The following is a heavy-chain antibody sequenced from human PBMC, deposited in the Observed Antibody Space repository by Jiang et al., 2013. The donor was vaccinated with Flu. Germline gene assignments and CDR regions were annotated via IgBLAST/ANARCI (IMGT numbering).Heavy chain of an antibody. Sequence: QTLSLTCAISGDSVSSNSAAWNWIRQSPSRGLEWLGRTYYRSKWYNDYVVSVKGRITINPDTSKNQYSLQLNSVTPEDTAVYYCARGEDSAFDIVGPRDSGHRL. V-gene: IGHV6-1*01. CDR2: TYYRSKWYN. D-gene: IGHD3-16*01. J-gene: IGHJ3*02. CDR1: GDSVSSNSAA. CDR3: ARGEDSAFDI.